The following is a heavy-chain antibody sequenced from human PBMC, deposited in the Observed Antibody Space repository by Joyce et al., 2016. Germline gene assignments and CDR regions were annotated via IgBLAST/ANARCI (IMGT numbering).Heavy chain of an antibody. CDR1: GGSISIHY. J-gene: IGHJ6*02. CDR2: IYYSGST. D-gene: IGHD7-27*01. V-gene: IGHV4-59*11. Sequence: QVQLQESGPGLVKPSETLSLTCTVSGGSISIHYWSWIRQPPGKRLEWMGYIYYSGSTNYNPSLKSRVTISVDTSKNQFSLKLRSVSAVDTAVYYCARGLGTPYGMDVWGQGTTVTVSS. CDR3: ARGLGTPYGMDV.